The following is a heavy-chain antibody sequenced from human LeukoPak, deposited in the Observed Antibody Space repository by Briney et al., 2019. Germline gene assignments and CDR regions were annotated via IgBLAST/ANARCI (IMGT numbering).Heavy chain of an antibody. CDR3: AAANVLFDAFDI. V-gene: IGHV3-21*01. D-gene: IGHD2-21*01. CDR1: GFTFSSYS. Sequence: GGSLRLSCAASGFTFSSYSMNWVRQAPGKGLEWVSSISSSSSYIYYAGSVKGRFTISRDNAKNSLYLQMNSLRAEDTAVYYCAAANVLFDAFDIWGQGTMVTVSS. CDR2: ISSSSSYI. J-gene: IGHJ3*02.